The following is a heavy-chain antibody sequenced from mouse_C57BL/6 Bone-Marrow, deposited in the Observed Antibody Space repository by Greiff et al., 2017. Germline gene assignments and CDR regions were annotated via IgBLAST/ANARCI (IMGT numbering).Heavy chain of an antibody. Sequence: VQLQQPGAELVRPGSSVKLSCKASGYTFTSYWMHWVKQRPIQGLEWIGNIDPSDSETHYNQKFKDKATLTVDKSSSTAYMQLSSLTSEDSAVYYCARAGYGSSFYAMDYWGQGTSVTVSS. CDR2: IDPSDSET. CDR1: GYTFTSYW. CDR3: ARAGYGSSFYAMDY. D-gene: IGHD1-1*01. J-gene: IGHJ4*01. V-gene: IGHV1-52*01.